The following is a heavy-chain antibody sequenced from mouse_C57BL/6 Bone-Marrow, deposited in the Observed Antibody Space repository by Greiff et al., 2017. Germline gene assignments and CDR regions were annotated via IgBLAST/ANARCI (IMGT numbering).Heavy chain of an antibody. Sequence: EVQGVESGGGLVQPGGSLSLSCAASGFTFTDYYMSWVRQPPGKALEWLGFISNKANGYTTEYSASVKGRFTISRDNSQSILYLQMNALRAEDSATYYCARWDYGSSPYWYFDVWGTATTVTVYS. V-gene: IGHV7-3*01. CDR3: ARWDYGSSPYWYFDV. CDR2: ISNKANGYTT. CDR1: GFTFTDYY. J-gene: IGHJ1*03. D-gene: IGHD1-1*01.